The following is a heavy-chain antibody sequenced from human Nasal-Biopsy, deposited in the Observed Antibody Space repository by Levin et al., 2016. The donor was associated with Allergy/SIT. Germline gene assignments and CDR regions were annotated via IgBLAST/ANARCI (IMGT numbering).Heavy chain of an antibody. D-gene: IGHD3-3*01. V-gene: IGHV3-74*01. CDR2: ISPDGSYA. CDR3: ARAQHVVISGDVISNDFDY. CDR1: GFTFNSYW. Sequence: GGSLRLSCAASGFTFNSYWMYWVRQDREKGLMWVSRISPDGSYADYADSVKGRCTISRDNAKNTVSLQMNSLTVEDTALYYCARAQHVVISGDVISNDFDYWGPGTLVTISS. J-gene: IGHJ4*02.